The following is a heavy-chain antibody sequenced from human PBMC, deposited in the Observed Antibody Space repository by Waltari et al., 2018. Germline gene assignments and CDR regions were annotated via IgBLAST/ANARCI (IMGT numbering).Heavy chain of an antibody. CDR3: ARDRGIGLYLDS. CDR2: IHRSGKS. CDR1: W. V-gene: IGHV4-4*02. Sequence: WWRWVRQPPEKGLEWIGQIHRSGKSNYNPSLESRVTISADTSNNQFSLKLTSTTAADTAVYYWARDRGIGLYLDSWGQGTLVTVSP. J-gene: IGHJ4*02. D-gene: IGHD1-26*01.